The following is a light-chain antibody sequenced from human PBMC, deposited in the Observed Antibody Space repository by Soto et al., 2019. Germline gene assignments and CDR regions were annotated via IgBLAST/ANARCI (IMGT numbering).Light chain of an antibody. Sequence: EMVLTQSPGTLSLSPGEGATLSCRASQTLSSSYLAWYQHKPGQAPRLLIYGASTRATGTPDRFSGSGSGTDFTLTISRLEPEDFAVYYCQQYGNSPVYTFGQGTKLEIK. CDR3: QQYGNSPVYT. J-gene: IGKJ2*01. CDR1: QTLSSSY. CDR2: GAS. V-gene: IGKV3-20*01.